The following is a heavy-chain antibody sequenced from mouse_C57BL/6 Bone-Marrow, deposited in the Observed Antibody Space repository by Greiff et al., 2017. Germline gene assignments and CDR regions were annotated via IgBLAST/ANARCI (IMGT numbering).Heavy chain of an antibody. D-gene: IGHD2-4*01. J-gene: IGHJ2*01. CDR2: INPSNGGT. V-gene: IGHV1-53*01. Sequence: QVQLQQPGTELVKPGASVKLSCKASGYTFTSYWMHWVKQRPGQGLEWIGNINPSNGGTNYNEKFKSKATLTVDKSSSTAYMQLSSLTSEDSAVYYCARGARGITTRAYYFDYWGQGTTLTVSS. CDR1: GYTFTSYW. CDR3: ARGARGITTRAYYFDY.